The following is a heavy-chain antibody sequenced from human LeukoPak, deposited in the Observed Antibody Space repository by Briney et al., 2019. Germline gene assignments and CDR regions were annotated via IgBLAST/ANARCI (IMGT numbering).Heavy chain of an antibody. Sequence: ASVKVSCKASGYTFTSYDINWVRQATGQGLEWMGWMNPNSGNTGYAQKFQGRVTITRNTSISTAYMELSSLRSEDTAVYYCARANPSGWYHQFDYWGQGTLVTVSS. V-gene: IGHV1-8*03. J-gene: IGHJ4*02. D-gene: IGHD6-19*01. CDR2: MNPNSGNT. CDR1: GYTFTSYD. CDR3: ARANPSGWYHQFDY.